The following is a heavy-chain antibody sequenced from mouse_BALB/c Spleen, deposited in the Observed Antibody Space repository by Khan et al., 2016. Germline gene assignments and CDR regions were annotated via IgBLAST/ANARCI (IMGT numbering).Heavy chain of an antibody. V-gene: IGHV7-1*02. D-gene: IGHD1-1*01. CDR1: GFTFSDFY. J-gene: IGHJ1*01. CDR3: ARDDYGSSYWYFDV. Sequence: EVKLEESGGGLVQPGGSLRLSCATSGFTFSDFYMEWVRQPPGKRLEWIAASRNKANDYTTEYSASVKGRFIVSRDTSQSILYLQMNALRAEDTAIYYCARDDYGSSYWYFDVWGAGTTVTVSS. CDR2: SRNKANDYTT.